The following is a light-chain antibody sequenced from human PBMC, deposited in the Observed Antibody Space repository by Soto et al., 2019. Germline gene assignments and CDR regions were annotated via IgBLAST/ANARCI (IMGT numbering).Light chain of an antibody. CDR2: DAS. Sequence: EIVSTQSPGTLSLSPGERATLSCRASQSVSSYLAWYQQKPGQAPRLLIYDASTRATGISARFSGSGSGTDFTLTISSLEPEDFAVYYCQQRSNWPVTFGQGTKVDI. V-gene: IGKV3-11*01. CDR1: QSVSSY. J-gene: IGKJ1*01. CDR3: QQRSNWPVT.